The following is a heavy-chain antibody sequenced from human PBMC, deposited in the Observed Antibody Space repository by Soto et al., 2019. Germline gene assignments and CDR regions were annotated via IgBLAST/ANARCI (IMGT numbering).Heavy chain of an antibody. J-gene: IGHJ6*02. V-gene: IGHV1-58*01. D-gene: IGHD5-18*01. CDR3: AAEGGVTAMVTYPGNYYYYGMDV. Sequence: SVKVSCKASGFTFTSSAVQWVRQARGQRLEWIGWIVVGSGNTNYAQKFQERVTITRDMSTSTAYMERSSLRSEDTAVYYCAAEGGVTAMVTYPGNYYYYGMDVWGQGTTVTVSS. CDR1: GFTFTSSA. CDR2: IVVGSGNT.